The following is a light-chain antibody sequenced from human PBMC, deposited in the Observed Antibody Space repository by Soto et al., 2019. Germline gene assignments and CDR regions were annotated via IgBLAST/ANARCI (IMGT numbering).Light chain of an antibody. CDR1: QSVSSY. V-gene: IGKV3-11*01. J-gene: IGKJ1*01. CDR2: DAS. Sequence: ESVLTQSPATLSLSPGESATLSCRASQSVSSYLAWYQQKPGQAPRLLIYDASNRATGIPARFSGSGSGTDFTLTISSLEPEDFAVYYCQQRSNWPPTFGQGTKVDI. CDR3: QQRSNWPPT.